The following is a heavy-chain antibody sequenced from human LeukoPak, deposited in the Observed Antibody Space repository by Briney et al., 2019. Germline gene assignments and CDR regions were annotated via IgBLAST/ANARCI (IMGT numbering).Heavy chain of an antibody. V-gene: IGHV4-4*07. Sequence: SETLSLTCTVSGGSISSYYWSWIRQPAGKGLEWIGRIYTSGSTNYNPSLKSRVTMSVDTSKNQFSLKLSSVTAADTAVYYCARVGSEGYCSSTSCREYFQHWGQGTLVTVSS. D-gene: IGHD2-2*01. CDR2: IYTSGST. CDR1: GGSISSYY. CDR3: ARVGSEGYCSSTSCREYFQH. J-gene: IGHJ1*01.